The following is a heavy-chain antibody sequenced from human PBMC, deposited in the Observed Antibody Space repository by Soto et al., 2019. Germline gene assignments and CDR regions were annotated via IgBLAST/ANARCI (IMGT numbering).Heavy chain of an antibody. CDR2: INHSGST. CDR3: AGKGQWLVHGAFDI. Sequence: SETLSLTCAVYGGSFSGYYWSWIRQPPGKGLEWIGEINHSGSTNYNPSLKSRVTISVDTSKNQFSLKLSSVTAADTAVYYCAGKGQWLVHGAFDIWGQGTMVT. J-gene: IGHJ3*02. V-gene: IGHV4-34*01. CDR1: GGSFSGYY. D-gene: IGHD6-19*01.